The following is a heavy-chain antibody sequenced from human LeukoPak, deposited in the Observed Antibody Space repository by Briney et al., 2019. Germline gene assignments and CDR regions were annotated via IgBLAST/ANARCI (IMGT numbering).Heavy chain of an antibody. D-gene: IGHD5-24*01. CDR3: AKDRDGYNPDY. V-gene: IGHV3-23*01. CDR1: GFTFSSYA. Sequence: GGSLRLSCAASGFTFSSYAMSWVRQAPGEGLEWVSSIGDSGTHIYYADSVKGRFTISRDNSKNTVYLQMNSLRAEDTAVYYCAKDRDGYNPDYWGQGTLVSVSS. CDR2: IGDSGTHI. J-gene: IGHJ4*02.